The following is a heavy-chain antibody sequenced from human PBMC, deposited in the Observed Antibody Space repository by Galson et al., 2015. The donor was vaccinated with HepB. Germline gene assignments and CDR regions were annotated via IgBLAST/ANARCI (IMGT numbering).Heavy chain of an antibody. CDR1: GFTFSIYA. D-gene: IGHD1-26*01. Sequence: SLRLSCAASGFTFSIYAMHWVRQAPGKGLEWVALIPYDGSSQYYADSVRGRFTLSRDNSKNTLYLQMDSLRPEDTAVYYCAKDGILGTTTQSKGMDVWGQGTTVTVSS. CDR3: AKDGILGTTTQSKGMDV. J-gene: IGHJ6*02. V-gene: IGHV3-30-3*01. CDR2: IPYDGSSQ.